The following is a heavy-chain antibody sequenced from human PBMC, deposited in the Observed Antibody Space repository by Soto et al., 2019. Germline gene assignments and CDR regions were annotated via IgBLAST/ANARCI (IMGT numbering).Heavy chain of an antibody. D-gene: IGHD6-19*01. J-gene: IGHJ4*02. CDR2: IFYTGST. Sequence: LSLTCTVSGGSIGGHYWIWIRQSPGKGLEWIGYIFYTGSTNYNPSLKSRVTLSVDTSKNQFSLRLSSVTAADTAVYYCARVGSSGWSPDYWGQGTLVTVSS. V-gene: IGHV4-59*11. CDR1: GGSIGGHY. CDR3: ARVGSSGWSPDY.